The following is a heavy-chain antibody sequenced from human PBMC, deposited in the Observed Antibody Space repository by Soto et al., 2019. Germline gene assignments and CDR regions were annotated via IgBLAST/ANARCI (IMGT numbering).Heavy chain of an antibody. J-gene: IGHJ4*02. CDR3: TTDIRWEGTGEVY. V-gene: IGHV3-15*01. D-gene: IGHD1-26*01. CDR2: IKSETDGGTT. CDR1: GFTFSNAW. Sequence: VQLVESGGGLVEPGGSLRLSCAASGFTFSNAWMSWVRQAPGKGLEWVGRIKSETDGGTTDYTAPVKGRFTISRDDSKNMLYLQMNSLKTEDTAVYYCTTDIRWEGTGEVYWGQGTLVTVYS.